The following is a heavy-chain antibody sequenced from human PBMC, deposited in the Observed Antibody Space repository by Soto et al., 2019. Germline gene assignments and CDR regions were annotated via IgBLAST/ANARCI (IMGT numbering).Heavy chain of an antibody. Sequence: PSETLSLTCTVSGGSISSSNFYWGWIRQPPGKGLEWIGSIYYSGSIYYNPSLKSRVTISVDKSKNQFSLKLSSVTAADTAVYYCARHVTGTTVYYFDYWGQGTLVTVSS. J-gene: IGHJ4*02. V-gene: IGHV4-39*01. D-gene: IGHD1-7*01. CDR1: GGSISSSNFY. CDR2: IYYSGSI. CDR3: ARHVTGTTVYYFDY.